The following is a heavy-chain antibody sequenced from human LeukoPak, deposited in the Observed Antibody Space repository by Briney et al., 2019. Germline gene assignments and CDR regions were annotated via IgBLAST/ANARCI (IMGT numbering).Heavy chain of an antibody. J-gene: IGHJ3*02. CDR1: GGSISSYY. V-gene: IGHV4-59*01. CDR2: IYYSGST. D-gene: IGHD3-22*01. CDR3: ARGMPPYYYDTSGYYDRGAFDM. Sequence: PSETLSLTCTVSGGSISSYYWSWIRQPPGKGLEWIGYIYYSGSTNYNPSLKSRVTISVDTSKNQFSLKLSSVTAADTAVYYCARGMPPYYYDTSGYYDRGAFDMWGQGTMVTVSS.